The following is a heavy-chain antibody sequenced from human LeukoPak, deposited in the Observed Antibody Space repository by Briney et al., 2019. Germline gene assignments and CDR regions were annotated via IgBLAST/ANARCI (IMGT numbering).Heavy chain of an antibody. CDR2: INPNSGDT. V-gene: IGHV1-2*02. CDR1: GYTFTGYY. Sequence: ASVKVSCKASGYTFTGYYMHWVRQAPGQGLEWMGWINPNSGDTNYAQKFQGRVTMTRDTSTNIGYMELSRLRTDDTAVYFCAKNPYEYYFDYWGQGTLVTVSS. J-gene: IGHJ4*02. D-gene: IGHD5-12*01. CDR3: AKNPYEYYFDY.